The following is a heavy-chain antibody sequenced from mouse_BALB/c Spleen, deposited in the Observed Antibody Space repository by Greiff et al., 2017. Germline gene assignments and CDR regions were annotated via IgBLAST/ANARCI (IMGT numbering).Heavy chain of an antibody. CDR3: ARSTVVGGFAY. D-gene: IGHD1-1*01. J-gene: IGHJ3*01. CDR2: INPYNDGT. CDR1: GYTFTSYV. Sequence: EVKLMESGPELVKPGASVKMSCKASGYTFTSYVMHWVKQKPGQGLEWIGYINPYNDGTKYNEKFKGKATLTSDKSSSTAYMELSSLTSEDSAVYYCARSTVVGGFAYWGQGTLVTVSA. V-gene: IGHV1-14*01.